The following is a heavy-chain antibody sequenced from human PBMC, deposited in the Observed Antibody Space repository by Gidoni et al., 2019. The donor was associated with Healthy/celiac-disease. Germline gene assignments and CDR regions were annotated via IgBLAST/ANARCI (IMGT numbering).Heavy chain of an antibody. D-gene: IGHD2-8*01. Sequence: QVQLQQWGAGRLKPSETLSLTCAVYGGSFSGYYWSWIRQPPGKGLEGIGEINHSGSTNYTPSLKSRVTISVDTSKNQFSLKLSSVTAADTAVYYCARGLRVYHALDYWGQGTLVTVSS. CDR2: INHSGST. J-gene: IGHJ4*02. V-gene: IGHV4-34*01. CDR3: ARGLRVYHALDY. CDR1: GGSFSGYY.